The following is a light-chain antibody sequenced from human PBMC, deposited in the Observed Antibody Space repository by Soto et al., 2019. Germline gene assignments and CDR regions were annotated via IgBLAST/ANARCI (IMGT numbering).Light chain of an antibody. J-gene: IGKJ2*01. CDR2: LGS. CDR3: MQALQTPYT. V-gene: IGKV2-28*01. CDR1: QSLLQSDGNNY. Sequence: DIVMTQSPVSLSVTPGEPASISCRSTQSLLQSDGNNYLDWHLQKPGQSPQVLIYLGSNRASGVPYRFSGSGSGTDFTLKISRVEAEDVGVYYCMQALQTPYTFGQGTKLEIK.